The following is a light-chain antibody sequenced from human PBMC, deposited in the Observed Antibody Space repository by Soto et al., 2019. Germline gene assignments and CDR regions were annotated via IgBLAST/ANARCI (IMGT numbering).Light chain of an antibody. Sequence: DIQMTQSPSSLSASVGDRVTITCRASQSISSYLIWYQQKPGEAPKLLIYAASSLQSGVPSLFSVSGSRTDFALTIGRLQPDAFAPSYWQQGYSTPRTFGQGTKVEIK. CDR1: QSISSY. CDR3: QQGYSTPRT. V-gene: IGKV1-39*01. J-gene: IGKJ1*01. CDR2: AAS.